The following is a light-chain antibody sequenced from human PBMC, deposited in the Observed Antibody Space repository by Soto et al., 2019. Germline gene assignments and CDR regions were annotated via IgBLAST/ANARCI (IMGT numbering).Light chain of an antibody. Sequence: AARTHPGSVVGLPGQSITISCTGTSSDVGNYNYVSWYQQYPGRVPKLLIYMVSNRASGVSNRFSGSKSGNTASLTISGLQAEDEADYFCTSPTPGSLYVFGTGTKSPS. J-gene: IGLJ1*01. V-gene: IGLV2-14*01. CDR3: TSPTPGSLYV. CDR1: SSDVGNYNY. CDR2: MVS.